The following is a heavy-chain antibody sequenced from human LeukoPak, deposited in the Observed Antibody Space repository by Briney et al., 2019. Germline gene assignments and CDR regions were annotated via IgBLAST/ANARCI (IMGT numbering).Heavy chain of an antibody. Sequence: SETLSLTCTVSGGSVSSGSYYWSWIRQPPGKGLEWIGYIYYSGSTNYNPSLKSRATMSLDTSKNQFSLNLNSVTAADTAVYYCARDPGYSGIDYWGQGTLVTVSS. CDR2: IYYSGST. CDR1: GGSVSSGSYY. J-gene: IGHJ4*02. V-gene: IGHV4-61*01. D-gene: IGHD5-12*01. CDR3: ARDPGYSGIDY.